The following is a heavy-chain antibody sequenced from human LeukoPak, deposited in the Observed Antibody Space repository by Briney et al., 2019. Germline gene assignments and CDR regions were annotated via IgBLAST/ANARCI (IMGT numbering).Heavy chain of an antibody. CDR2: VYHTGSS. D-gene: IGHD6-19*01. J-gene: IGHJ5*02. Sequence: QTSETLSLTCAVSGGSISSTNWWTWVRQPPGEGLEWIGEVYHTGSSYYNPSLKSRVTISVDKSKSQFSLNLSSVTAADTAVYYCARGGTTVAGTFWFDPWGQGTLVTVSS. CDR1: GGSISSTNW. CDR3: ARGGTTVAGTFWFDP. V-gene: IGHV4-4*02.